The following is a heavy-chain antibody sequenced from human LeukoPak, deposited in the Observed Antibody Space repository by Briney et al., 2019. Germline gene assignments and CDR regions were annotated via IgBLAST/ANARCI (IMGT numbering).Heavy chain of an antibody. Sequence: GGSLRLSCAASGFTFSSYSMNWVRQAPGKGLEWVSSISSSSSYIYYADSVKGRFTISRDNAKNSLYLQMNSLRAEDTAVYYCARAWSPTATIPPNDYRGQGTLVTVSS. CDR2: ISSSSSYI. J-gene: IGHJ4*02. CDR1: GFTFSSYS. D-gene: IGHD4-17*01. V-gene: IGHV3-21*01. CDR3: ARAWSPTATIPPNDY.